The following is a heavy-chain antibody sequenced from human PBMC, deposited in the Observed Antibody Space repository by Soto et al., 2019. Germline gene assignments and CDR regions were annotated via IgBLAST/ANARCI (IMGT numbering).Heavy chain of an antibody. V-gene: IGHV3-48*03. Sequence: GGSLRLSCAASGFTFSSYEMTWVRQAPGKGLEWVSYISSSGSAIYYADSVKGRFTISRDNAKNSLYLQMNSLRAEDTAIYYCARFRYSYGSDYWGQGTLVTVSS. CDR2: ISSSGSAI. CDR1: GFTFSSYE. CDR3: ARFRYSYGSDY. J-gene: IGHJ4*02. D-gene: IGHD5-18*01.